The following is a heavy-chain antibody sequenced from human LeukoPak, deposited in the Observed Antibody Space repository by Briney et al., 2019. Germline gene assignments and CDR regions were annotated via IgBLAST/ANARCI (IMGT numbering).Heavy chain of an antibody. J-gene: IGHJ4*02. CDR2: ITGSGGST. CDR3: AKWAVSGRGFDY. D-gene: IGHD6-19*01. Sequence: GGSLRLSCAASGFTFSSYAMSWVRQAPGKGLEWVPDITGSGGSTHYADSVKGRFTISRDNSKNTLYLQMNSLRAEDTAVYYCAKWAVSGRGFDYWGQGTLVTVSS. V-gene: IGHV3-23*01. CDR1: GFTFSSYA.